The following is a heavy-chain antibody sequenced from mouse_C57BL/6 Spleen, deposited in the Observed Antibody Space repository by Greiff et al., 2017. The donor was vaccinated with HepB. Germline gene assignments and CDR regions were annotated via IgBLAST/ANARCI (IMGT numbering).Heavy chain of an antibody. J-gene: IGHJ3*01. CDR1: GYTFTSYW. Sequence: VQLQQPGAELVMPGASVKLSCKASGYTFTSYWMHWVKQRPGQGLEWIGEIDPSDSYTNYNQKFKGKSTLTVDKSSSTAYMQLSSLTSEDSAVYYCARPVTGIFPWFAYWGQGTLVTVSA. V-gene: IGHV1-69*01. CDR2: IDPSDSYT. CDR3: ARPVTGIFPWFAY. D-gene: IGHD4-1*01.